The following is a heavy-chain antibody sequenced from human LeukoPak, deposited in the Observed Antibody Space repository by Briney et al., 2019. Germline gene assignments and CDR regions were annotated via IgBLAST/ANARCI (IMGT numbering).Heavy chain of an antibody. CDR1: GFTFSSYE. J-gene: IGHJ4*02. Sequence: GGSLRLSCAASGFTFSSYEMNWVRQAPGKGLEWVSYISSSGSTIYYADSVKGRFTISRDNAKNSLYLQMNSLRAEDTAVYYCARGSHYGSGSSDYWGQGTLVTVSS. V-gene: IGHV3-48*03. CDR2: ISSSGSTI. D-gene: IGHD3-10*01. CDR3: ARGSHYGSGSSDY.